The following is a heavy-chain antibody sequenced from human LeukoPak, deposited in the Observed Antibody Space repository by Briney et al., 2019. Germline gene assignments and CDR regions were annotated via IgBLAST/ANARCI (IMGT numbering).Heavy chain of an antibody. Sequence: GRSLRLSCAASGFTFSSYGMHCVRQAPGKGLEWVAVIWYDGSNKYYADSVKGRFTISRDNSKNTLYLQMNSLRAEDTAVYYCARDDGSGSYIDYWGQGTLVTVSS. CDR1: GFTFSSYG. J-gene: IGHJ4*02. CDR3: ARDDGSGSYIDY. V-gene: IGHV3-33*01. D-gene: IGHD1-26*01. CDR2: IWYDGSNK.